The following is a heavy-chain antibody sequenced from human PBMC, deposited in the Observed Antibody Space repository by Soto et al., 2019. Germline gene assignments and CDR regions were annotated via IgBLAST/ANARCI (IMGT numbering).Heavy chain of an antibody. D-gene: IGHD4-17*01. CDR1: GGSISSSSYY. J-gene: IGHJ4*02. CDR2: IYYSGST. V-gene: IGHV4-39*01. CDR3: ARINPNYYGGNSPNFDY. Sequence: QLQLQESGPGLVKPSETLSLTCTVSGGSISSSSYYWGWIRQPPGKGLEWIGSIYYSGSTYYNPSLKSRVTISVDTSKNQFSLKLSSVTAADTAVYYCARINPNYYGGNSPNFDYWGQGTLVTVSS.